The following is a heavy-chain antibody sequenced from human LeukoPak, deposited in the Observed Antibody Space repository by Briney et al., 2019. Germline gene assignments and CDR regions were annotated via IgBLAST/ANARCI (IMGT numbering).Heavy chain of an antibody. Sequence: PGGSLRLSCAASGFTLSSYSMNWVRQAPGKGLEWVSSISSSSYIYYADSVKGRFTFSRDNAKNSLYLQMNSLRAEDTAVYYCARDASGWYPSDAFDIWGQGTMLTVSS. D-gene: IGHD6-19*01. CDR3: ARDASGWYPSDAFDI. V-gene: IGHV3-21*01. CDR2: ISSSSYI. J-gene: IGHJ3*02. CDR1: GFTLSSYS.